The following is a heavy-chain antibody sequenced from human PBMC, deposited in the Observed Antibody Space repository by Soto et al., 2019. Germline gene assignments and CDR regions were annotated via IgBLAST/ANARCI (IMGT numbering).Heavy chain of an antibody. V-gene: IGHV3-30*02. CDR2: IWYDGSNK. D-gene: IGHD2-15*01. CDR1: GFTFSSYG. J-gene: IGHJ4*02. Sequence: GGSLRLSCAASGFTFSSYGMHWVRLAPGKGLEWVSVIWYDGSNKYYADSVKGRFTISRDNSKNTLYLQMNSLRAEDTAVYYCAKDDAEDIYFDYWGQGTLVTVSS. CDR3: AKDDAEDIYFDY.